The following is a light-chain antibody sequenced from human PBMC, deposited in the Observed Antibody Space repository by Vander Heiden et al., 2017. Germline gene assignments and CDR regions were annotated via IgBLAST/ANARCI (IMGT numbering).Light chain of an antibody. J-gene: IGKJ4*01. CDR3: QQRSNWPLT. CDR1: QSVSSF. CDR2: DTS. Sequence: EILLTQSPATLSLPPGERATLSCRASQSVSSFLAWYQQKPGQAPRLLIYDTSNRATGIPARFSGSGSGTDFTLTISSLESEDFAVYYCQQRSNWPLTFGGGTKVEIK. V-gene: IGKV3-11*01.